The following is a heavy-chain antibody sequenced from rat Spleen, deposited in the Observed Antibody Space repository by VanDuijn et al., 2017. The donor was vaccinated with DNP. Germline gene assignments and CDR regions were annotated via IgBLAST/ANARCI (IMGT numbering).Heavy chain of an antibody. CDR2: ISSSGGDT. CDR3: ATPGNVYYGFDY. CDR1: GFTFNDYW. D-gene: IGHD1-6*01. J-gene: IGHJ2*01. Sequence: EVQLVESGGDLVQPGRSLKLSCVASGFTFNDYWMTWIRQVPGKGLEWVAAISSSGGDTFYLDSVKGRFTISRDNAKNTLYLQMDSLRSEDTATYYCATPGNVYYGFDYWGQGVMVTVSS. V-gene: IGHV5-31*01.